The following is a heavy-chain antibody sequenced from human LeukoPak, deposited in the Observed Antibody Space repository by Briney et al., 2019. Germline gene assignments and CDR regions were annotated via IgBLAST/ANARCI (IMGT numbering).Heavy chain of an antibody. CDR3: ARVSLYYDILTGYYAPLFDY. CDR2: IYTSRST. J-gene: IGHJ4*02. D-gene: IGHD3-9*01. Sequence: SQTLSLTCTVSGGSISSGRYCWRWLRQPAGQGLEWFGCIYTSRSTNYNPSLKSRVTISVDTSKNQFSLKLSSVTAADTAVYYCARVSLYYDILTGYYAPLFDYWGQGALVTVSS. V-gene: IGHV4-61*02. CDR1: GGSISSGRYC.